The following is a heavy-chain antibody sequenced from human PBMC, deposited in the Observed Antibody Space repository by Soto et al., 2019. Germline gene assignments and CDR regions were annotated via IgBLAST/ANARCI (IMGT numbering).Heavy chain of an antibody. V-gene: IGHV2-5*02. CDR3: AHRVLRTVFGLVTTTAIYFDF. Sequence: QITLNESGPTQVKPRQTLTLTCTFSGFSLTTSGVGVGWIRQSTGKAPESLALIYWDDDKRYSPSLKSRLTITKDTSKNQVVLTMADLDPADTATYYCAHRVLRTVFGLVTTTAIYFDFWGQGTPVAVSS. J-gene: IGHJ4*02. CDR1: GFSLTTSGVG. CDR2: IYWDDDK. D-gene: IGHD3-3*01.